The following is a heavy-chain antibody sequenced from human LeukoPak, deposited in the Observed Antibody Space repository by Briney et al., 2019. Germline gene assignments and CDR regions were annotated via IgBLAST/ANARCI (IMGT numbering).Heavy chain of an antibody. CDR2: IYIGGST. V-gene: IGHV3-53*01. D-gene: IGHD3-10*01. J-gene: IGHJ6*02. CDR1: EFTVSSNY. Sequence: AGGSLRLSCAASEFTVSSNYMHWVRQAPGKGLEWVSLIYIGGSTFYADSVKGRFTISRDNSKNTLYLQMNSLRAEDTAVYYCAREDGSGSYPGYYYGMDVWGQGTTVTVSS. CDR3: AREDGSGSYPGYYYGMDV.